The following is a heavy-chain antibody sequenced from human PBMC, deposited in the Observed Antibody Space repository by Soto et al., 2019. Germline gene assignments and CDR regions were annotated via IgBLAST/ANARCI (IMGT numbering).Heavy chain of an antibody. CDR2: ISYDGSNK. J-gene: IGHJ4*02. D-gene: IGHD2-15*01. CDR1: GFTFSSYG. CDR3: AKDSKTRHIVVVVAANPDY. Sequence: GGSLRLSCAASGFTFSSYGMHWVRQAPGKGLEWVAVISYDGSNKYYADSVKGQFTIARDNSKNTLYLQMNSLRAEDTAVYYCAKDSKTRHIVVVVAANPDYWGKGTLVTVSS. V-gene: IGHV3-30*18.